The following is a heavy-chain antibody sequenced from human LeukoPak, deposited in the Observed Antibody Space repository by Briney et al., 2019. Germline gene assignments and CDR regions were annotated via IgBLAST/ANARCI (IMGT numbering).Heavy chain of an antibody. CDR1: AYTFTNFA. CDR2: ISAYNGNT. D-gene: IGHD1-26*01. Sequence: ASVKVSCKASAYTFTNFAVSWLRQAPGQGLEWMGWISAYNGNTHYAQKFQGRVTMSTDTSTSTAYMELRCLRSDDTAVYYWARDRGVGAAAYYFDYWGQGTLVTVSS. J-gene: IGHJ4*02. V-gene: IGHV1-18*01. CDR3: ARDRGVGAAAYYFDY.